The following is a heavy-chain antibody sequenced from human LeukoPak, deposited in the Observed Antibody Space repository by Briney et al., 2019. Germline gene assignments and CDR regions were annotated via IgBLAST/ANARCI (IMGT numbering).Heavy chain of an antibody. Sequence: GGSLRLSCATSGFTFSSYSMNWVRQAPGKGLEWVSYISSSSSSTIYYADSVKGRFTISRDNARTSLYLQMHSLRADDTAVYYCARAPALRFLEYYFYYMDVWGKGTTVTVSS. CDR2: ISSSSSSTI. D-gene: IGHD3-3*01. CDR3: ARAPALRFLEYYFYYMDV. V-gene: IGHV3-48*01. J-gene: IGHJ6*03. CDR1: GFTFSSYS.